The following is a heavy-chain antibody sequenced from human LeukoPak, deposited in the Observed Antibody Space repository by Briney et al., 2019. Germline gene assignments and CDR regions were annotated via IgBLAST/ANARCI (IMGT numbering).Heavy chain of an antibody. D-gene: IGHD5-12*01. CDR1: VGSFSSYA. Sequence: SVNVSCKAPVGSFSSYAISWVRQATGQGLAWMGGIIPIFGTANYAQKFQGRVTLTADESTSTGYMELSSLRSEDTAVYYCARGRRLRSLSFPFDYWGQGTLVTVSS. CDR2: IIPIFGTA. V-gene: IGHV1-69*13. J-gene: IGHJ4*02. CDR3: ARGRRLRSLSFPFDY.